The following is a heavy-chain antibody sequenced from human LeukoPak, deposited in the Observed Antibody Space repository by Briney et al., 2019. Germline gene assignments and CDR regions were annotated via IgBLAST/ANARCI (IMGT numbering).Heavy chain of an antibody. Sequence: ASVKVSCKASGYTFTGYYMHWVRQAPGQGLEWMGWINPNSGGTNYAQKFQGRVTMTRDTSISTAYMELSRLRSDDTAVYYCASFLWSSSLQFGYWGQGTLVTVSS. CDR2: INPNSGGT. V-gene: IGHV1-2*02. D-gene: IGHD6-13*01. CDR3: ASFLWSSSLQFGY. CDR1: GYTFTGYY. J-gene: IGHJ4*02.